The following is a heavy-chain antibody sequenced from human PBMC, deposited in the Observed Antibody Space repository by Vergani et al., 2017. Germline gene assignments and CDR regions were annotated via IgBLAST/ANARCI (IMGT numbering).Heavy chain of an antibody. Sequence: QVQLQESGPGLVKPSQTLSLTCTVSGGSINSHNYYWSWIRPPAGKGLEWIGRIHTSGSTNSNPSLKSRVTMSEDTSKNQFSLNLTSVTGADTAVYFCARGSSLGGRCYKPLFDYWGQGILVTVSS. CDR2: IHTSGST. V-gene: IGHV4-61*02. D-gene: IGHD2-15*01. J-gene: IGHJ4*02. CDR3: ARGSSLGGRCYKPLFDY. CDR1: GGSINSHNYY.